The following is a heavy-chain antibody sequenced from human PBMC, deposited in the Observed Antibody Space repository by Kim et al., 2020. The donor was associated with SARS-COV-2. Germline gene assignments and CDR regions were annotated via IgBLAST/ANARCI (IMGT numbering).Heavy chain of an antibody. J-gene: IGHJ5*02. V-gene: IGHV3-23*01. CDR1: GFTFRKYG. D-gene: IGHD3-10*01. CDR3: ATLTRGSEDYASGTWSWFDP. Sequence: GGSLRLSCAASGFTFRKYGMSWVRQAPGKGLEWVSLISGNGGTTYYADSVKGRFIISRDNSKNKFYLQMNSLRAEDTALYYCATLTRGSEDYASGTWSWFDPWGQGTLVTVSS. CDR2: ISGNGGTT.